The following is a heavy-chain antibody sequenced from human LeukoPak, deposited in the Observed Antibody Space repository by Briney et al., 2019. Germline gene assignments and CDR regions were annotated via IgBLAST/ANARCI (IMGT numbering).Heavy chain of an antibody. CDR2: IYYSGST. Sequence: PSETLSLTCTVSGGSISSYYWSWIRQPPGKGLEWIGYIYYSGSTNYNPSLKSRVTISVDTSKNQFSLKLSSVTAADTAVYYCARAHPDYPFDSWGQGTLVTVSS. CDR3: ARAHPDYPFDS. CDR1: GGSISSYY. V-gene: IGHV4-59*01. J-gene: IGHJ4*02. D-gene: IGHD4-11*01.